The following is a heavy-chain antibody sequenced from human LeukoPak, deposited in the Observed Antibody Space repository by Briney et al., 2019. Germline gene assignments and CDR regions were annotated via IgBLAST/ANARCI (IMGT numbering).Heavy chain of an antibody. V-gene: IGHV4-59*01. CDR2: IYYNGST. J-gene: IGHJ5*02. CDR1: GGSMSSYY. Sequence: SETLSLTCTVSGGSMSSYYWSWIPQPPGKGLEWIGYIYYNGSTNYNPSLKSRVTISVDTSKNQFSLKLSSVTAADTAVYYCARDIRAIAAAGTGGSGLNWFDPWGQGTLVTVSS. D-gene: IGHD6-13*01. CDR3: ARDIRAIAAAGTGGSGLNWFDP.